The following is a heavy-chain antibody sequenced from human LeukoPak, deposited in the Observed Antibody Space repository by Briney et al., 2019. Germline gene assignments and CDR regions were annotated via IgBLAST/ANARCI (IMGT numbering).Heavy chain of an antibody. CDR1: GGTCSSYA. CDR3: ARDLDYYYYMDV. V-gene: IGHV1-69*05. J-gene: IGHJ6*03. Sequence: SVKVSCKASGGTCSSYAISWVRQAPGQGLEWMGRIIPIFGTANYAQKFQGRVTITTDESTSTAYMELSSLRSEDTAVYYCARDLDYYYYMDVWGKGTTVTVSS. CDR2: IIPIFGTA.